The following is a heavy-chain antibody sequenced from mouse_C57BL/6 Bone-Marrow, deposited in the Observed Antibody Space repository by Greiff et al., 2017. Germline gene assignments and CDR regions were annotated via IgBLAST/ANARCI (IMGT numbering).Heavy chain of an antibody. J-gene: IGHJ2*01. D-gene: IGHD2-12*01. CDR3: TTPLRLCDY. V-gene: IGHV14-4*01. CDR1: GFNIKDDY. Sequence: EVQLQESGAELVRPGASVKLSCTASGFNIKDDYMHWVKQRPEQGLEWIGWIDPENGDTEYASKFQGKATIAADTSSNTAYLQLSSLTSEDTAVYYCTTPLRLCDYWGQGTTLTVSS. CDR2: IDPENGDT.